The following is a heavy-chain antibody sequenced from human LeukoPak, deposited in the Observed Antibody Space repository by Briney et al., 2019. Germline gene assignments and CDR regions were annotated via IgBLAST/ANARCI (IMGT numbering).Heavy chain of an antibody. D-gene: IGHD3-16*01. CDR1: GYSFTRNG. Sequence: ASVKVSCKPSGYSFTRNGISWVRQAPGQGLEWMAWISANSGNTNYAQNFQDRVTLTTDTSTSTAYMELRSLRSDDTAVYYCARDVNYAFDYWGQGTLVTVSS. V-gene: IGHV1-18*01. CDR2: ISANSGNT. J-gene: IGHJ4*02. CDR3: ARDVNYAFDY.